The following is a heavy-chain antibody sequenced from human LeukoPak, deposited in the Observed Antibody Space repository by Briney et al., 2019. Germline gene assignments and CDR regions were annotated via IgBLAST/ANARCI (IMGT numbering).Heavy chain of an antibody. D-gene: IGHD1-20*01. V-gene: IGHV1-8*01. Sequence: ASVKVSCKASGYTFTSYHINWVRQATGQGLEWMGWMNPNSGNTGYAQKFQGRVTMTRSTSISTAYMELSSLRSEDTAMYYCAREGGGITGTTGVVDYWAREPWSPSPQ. CDR3: AREGGGITGTTGVVDY. CDR1: GYTFTSYH. J-gene: IGHJ4*02. CDR2: MNPNSGNT.